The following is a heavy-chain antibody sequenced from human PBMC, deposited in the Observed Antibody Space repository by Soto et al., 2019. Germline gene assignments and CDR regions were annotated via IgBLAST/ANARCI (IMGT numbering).Heavy chain of an antibody. D-gene: IGHD2-2*02. CDR2: ISSSSSTI. V-gene: IGHV3-48*01. CDR1: GFTFSSYS. CDR3: ARDDIVVVPAAISGSY. Sequence: GGSLRLSCAASGFTFSSYSMNWVRQAPGKGLEWVSYISSSSSTIYYADSVKGRFTISRDNAKNSLYLQMNSLRAEDTAVYYCARDDIVVVPAAISGSYWGQGTLVTVSS. J-gene: IGHJ4*02.